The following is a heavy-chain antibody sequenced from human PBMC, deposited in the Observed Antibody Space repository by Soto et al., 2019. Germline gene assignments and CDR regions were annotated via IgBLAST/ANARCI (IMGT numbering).Heavy chain of an antibody. CDR2: IHVSGST. CDR3: ARDGHGMDV. V-gene: IGHV4-61*01. CDR1: VGSVSIGSYQ. Sequence: SETLSLACTFSVGSVSIGSYQWTWIRQPPGKGLEWIGYIHVSGSTNDNPSLKGRVTMSIDTSKNQFSLKLSSVTAAETAVYYCARDGHGMDVWGQGTKVTVSS. J-gene: IGHJ6*02.